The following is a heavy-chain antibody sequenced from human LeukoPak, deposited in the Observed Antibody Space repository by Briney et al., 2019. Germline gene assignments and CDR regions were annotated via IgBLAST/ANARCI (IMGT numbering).Heavy chain of an antibody. CDR2: IIPIFGTA. V-gene: IGHV1-69*13. CDR3: ARGGNWGFDY. J-gene: IGHJ4*02. Sequence: EASVKVSCKASGGTFSSYAISWVRQAPGQGLEWMGGIIPIFGTANYAQKFQGRVTITADESSSTAYMELSSLRSEDTAVYYCARGGNWGFDYWGQGTLVTVSS. CDR1: GGTFSSYA. D-gene: IGHD4-23*01.